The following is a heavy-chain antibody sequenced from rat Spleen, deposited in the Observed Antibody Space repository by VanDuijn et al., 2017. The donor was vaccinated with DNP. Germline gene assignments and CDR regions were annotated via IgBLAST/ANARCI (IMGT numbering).Heavy chain of an antibody. CDR3: ARLRLEWEVRAMDA. Sequence: EVQLQESGPGLVNPSQLLSLTCSVTGYSITSNFRWSWIRKFPGNKLEWMGYINNAGITDYNPSLKSRISITRDTSRNQFFLQVNSVTTDDTATYYCARLRLEWEVRAMDAWGQGTSVTVSS. V-gene: IGHV3-3*01. J-gene: IGHJ4*01. D-gene: IGHD1-1*01. CDR2: INNAGIT. CDR1: GYSITSNFR.